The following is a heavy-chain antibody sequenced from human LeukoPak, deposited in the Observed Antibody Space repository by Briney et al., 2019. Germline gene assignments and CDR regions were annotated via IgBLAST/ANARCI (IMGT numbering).Heavy chain of an antibody. CDR3: ARGSPDYCGGDCPNYYYYYYMDV. CDR2: IYHSGST. J-gene: IGHJ6*03. Sequence: SQTLSLTCTVSGGSISSDGYYWSWIRQPPGKGLEWIVYIYHSGSTYYNPSLKSRVTISVDRSKNQFSLKLSSVTAADTAVYYCARGSPDYCGGDCPNYYYYYYMDVWGKGTTVTVSS. V-gene: IGHV4-30-2*01. CDR1: GGSISSDGYY. D-gene: IGHD2-21*01.